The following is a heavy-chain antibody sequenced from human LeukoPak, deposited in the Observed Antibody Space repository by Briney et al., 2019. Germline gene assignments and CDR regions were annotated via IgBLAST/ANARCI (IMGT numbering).Heavy chain of an antibody. Sequence: GGSLRLSCVASGFTFSNYGMHRVRQAPAKGLEWVAVISDDGSNKYYPDSAKGRFTISRDNSKSTLNLQMDSLRIEDTAVYYCAKVGFTGSYMYAFDMWGQGTMVTVSS. J-gene: IGHJ3*02. D-gene: IGHD1-26*01. V-gene: IGHV3-30*18. CDR3: AKVGFTGSYMYAFDM. CDR2: ISDDGSNK. CDR1: GFTFSNYG.